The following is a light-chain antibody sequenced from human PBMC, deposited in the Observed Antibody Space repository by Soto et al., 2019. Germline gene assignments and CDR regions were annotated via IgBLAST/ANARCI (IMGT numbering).Light chain of an antibody. CDR2: ATS. J-gene: IGKJ1*01. CDR3: QQSHSTPRT. V-gene: IGKV1-39*01. CDR1: QSIAGY. Sequence: DIQMTQSPSSLSASVGDRVTITCRASQSIAGYLNWYQQKPGKAPKLLIYATSSLQSGVPSRFSGSGSGTDFTLTISSLQNEDFATYSCQQSHSTPRTVGQGTKVDIK.